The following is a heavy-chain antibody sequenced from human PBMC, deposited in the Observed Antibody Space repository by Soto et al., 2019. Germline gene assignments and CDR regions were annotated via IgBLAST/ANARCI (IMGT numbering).Heavy chain of an antibody. Sequence: QVQLVESGGGLVKPGESLRVSCTASGFSFGDYYMSWIRQAPGKGLEWISYISHNSDSFYYADSVKGRFNVSRDNSKNSLFLQMDNLRAEDTAVYYCAREDLCTTGTCLLLRRKTNYFDYWGPGTQVTVSS. CDR3: AREDLCTTGTCLLLRRKTNYFDY. D-gene: IGHD1-1*01. V-gene: IGHV3-11*01. CDR1: GFSFGDYY. J-gene: IGHJ4*02. CDR2: ISHNSDSF.